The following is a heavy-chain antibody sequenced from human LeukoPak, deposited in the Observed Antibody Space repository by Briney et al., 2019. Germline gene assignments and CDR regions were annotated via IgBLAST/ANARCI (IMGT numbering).Heavy chain of an antibody. CDR2: IIPLFGTA. D-gene: IGHD5-18*01. V-gene: IGHV1-69*05. CDR1: GGTFGSYA. J-gene: IGHJ3*02. CDR3: ASGFQLPHTAMAFGGDAFDI. Sequence: EASVKVSCKASGGTFGSYAINWVRQAPGQGLEWMGGIIPLFGTANYAQSIQGRVTITRDTSASTAYMELSSLRSEDTAVYYCASGFQLPHTAMAFGGDAFDIWGQGTMVTVSS.